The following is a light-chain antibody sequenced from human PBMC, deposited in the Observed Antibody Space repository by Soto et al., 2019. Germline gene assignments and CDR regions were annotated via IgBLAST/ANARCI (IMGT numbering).Light chain of an antibody. CDR3: ATWDGGLSGPFV. CDR1: NSNIGSDI. V-gene: IGLV1-44*01. CDR2: TTN. Sequence: HSVRTQPPSASGTPGQRATISCCGSNSNIGSDIVNCYQLLPGAAPEVLINTTNQRPSGVPERFSGSKSGTSASLAISGLQSEDEANSSCATWDGGLSGPFVFGTGTKVTVL. J-gene: IGLJ1*01.